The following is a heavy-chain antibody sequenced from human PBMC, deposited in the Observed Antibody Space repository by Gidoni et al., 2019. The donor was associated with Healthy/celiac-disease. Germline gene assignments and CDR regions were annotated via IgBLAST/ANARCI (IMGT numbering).Heavy chain of an antibody. CDR2: IYYSGST. CDR3: ARVTMRADFDY. J-gene: IGHJ4*02. CDR1: GGSISSSSYY. V-gene: IGHV4-39*07. Sequence: QLQLQESGPGLVKPSETLSLTCTVSGGSISSSSYYWGWIRQPPGKGLEWIGSIYYSGSTYYNPSLKSRVTISVDTSKNQFSLKLSSVTAADTAVYYCARVTMRADFDYWGQGTLVTVSS. D-gene: IGHD3-22*01.